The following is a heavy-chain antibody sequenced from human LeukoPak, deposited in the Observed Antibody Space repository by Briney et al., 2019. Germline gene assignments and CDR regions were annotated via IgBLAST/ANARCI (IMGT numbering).Heavy chain of an antibody. CDR1: GGSFSGYY. V-gene: IGHV4-34*01. J-gene: IGHJ5*02. CDR3: ASRNSSSSILIWFDP. Sequence: SETLSLTCAVYGGSFSGYYWSGIRQPPGKGLEWIGEINHSGSTNYNPSLKSRVTISVDTSKNQFSLKLSSVTAADTAVYYCASRNSSSSILIWFDPWGQGTLVTVSS. D-gene: IGHD6-6*01. CDR2: INHSGST.